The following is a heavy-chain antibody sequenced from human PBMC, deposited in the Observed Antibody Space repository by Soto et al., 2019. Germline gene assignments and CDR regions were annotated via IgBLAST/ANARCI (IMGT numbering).Heavy chain of an antibody. J-gene: IGHJ4*02. CDR1: GFTFSSYG. V-gene: IGHV3-33*01. CDR2: IWYDGSNK. CDR3: ARDGGNYATTHCEY. D-gene: IGHD1-7*01. Sequence: QVQLVESGGGVVQPGRSLRLSCAASGFTFSSYGMHWVRQAPGKGLEWVAVIWYDGSNKYYADSVKGRFTISRDNSKNTLYLQFNSLRAEDTAVYYCARDGGNYATTHCEYWGQGTLVTVSS.